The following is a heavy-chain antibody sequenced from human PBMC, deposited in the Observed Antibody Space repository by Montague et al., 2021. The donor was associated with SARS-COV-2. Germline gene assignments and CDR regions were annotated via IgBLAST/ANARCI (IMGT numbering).Heavy chain of an antibody. CDR2: INHSGST. J-gene: IGHJ6*02. D-gene: IGHD4-17*01. CDR1: GGSFSGYY. Sequence: SQTLSLTCAVCGGSFSGYYWSWIRQPPGKGLEWIGEINHSGSTNYNPSLKSRVTISVDTSKNQFSLKLSSVTAADTAVYYCARELFGDSFYYGMDVWGQGTTVTVSS. CDR3: ARELFGDSFYYGMDV. V-gene: IGHV4-34*01.